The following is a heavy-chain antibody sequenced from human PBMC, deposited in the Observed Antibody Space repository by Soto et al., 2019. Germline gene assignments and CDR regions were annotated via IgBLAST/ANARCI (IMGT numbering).Heavy chain of an antibody. Sequence: PGGSLRLSCTASGFTFGDYAMSWFRQAPGKGLEWVGFIRSKAYGGTTEYAASVKGRFTISRDDSKSIAYLQMNSLKTEDTAVYYCTRERECYYDSSGYRPRDYWGQGTLVTVSS. J-gene: IGHJ4*02. CDR2: IRSKAYGGTT. CDR1: GFTFGDYA. V-gene: IGHV3-49*03. CDR3: TRERECYYDSSGYRPRDY. D-gene: IGHD3-22*01.